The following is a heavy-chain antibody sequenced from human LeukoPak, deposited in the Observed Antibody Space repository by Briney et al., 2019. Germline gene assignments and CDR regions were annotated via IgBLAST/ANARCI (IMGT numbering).Heavy chain of an antibody. CDR3: ARGLPWFDP. V-gene: IGHV4-59*08. CDR1: GGSISSYS. CDR2: IYYSGSA. J-gene: IGHJ5*02. Sequence: SETLSLTCTVSGGSISSYSWSWIRQPPGKGPEWIGYIYYSGSASYNHSLKSRLTISVDTSKNQFSLNLSSVTAADTAVYYCARGLPWFDPWGQGTLVTVSS.